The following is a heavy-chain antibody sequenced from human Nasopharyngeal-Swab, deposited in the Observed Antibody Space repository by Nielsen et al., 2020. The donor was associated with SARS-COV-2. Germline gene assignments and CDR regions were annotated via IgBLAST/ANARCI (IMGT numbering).Heavy chain of an antibody. V-gene: IGHV1-46*01. CDR3: ARGYPVTIFGVVTQY. CDR1: GYTFTSYY. CDR2: INPSGGST. D-gene: IGHD3-3*01. Sequence: ASVKVSCKASGYTFTSYYMHWVRQAPGQGLEWMGIINPSGGSTSYAQKFQGRVTMTRDTSTSTVCMELSSLRSEDTAVYYCARGYPVTIFGVVTQYWGQGTLVTVSS. J-gene: IGHJ4*02.